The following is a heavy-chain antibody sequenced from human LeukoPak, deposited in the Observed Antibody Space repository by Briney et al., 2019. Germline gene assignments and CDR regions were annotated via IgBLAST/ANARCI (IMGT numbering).Heavy chain of an antibody. CDR1: GGSISSYY. D-gene: IGHD3-10*01. V-gene: IGHV4-4*07. CDR3: ARLSIIMVRGVTPGPMDV. J-gene: IGHJ6*03. CDR2: IYTSGST. Sequence: SETLSLTCTVSGGSISSYYWSWIRQPAGKGLEWIGRIYTSGSTNYNPSLKSRVTMSVDTSKNQFSLKLSSVTAADTAVYYCARLSIIMVRGVTPGPMDVWGKGTTVTISS.